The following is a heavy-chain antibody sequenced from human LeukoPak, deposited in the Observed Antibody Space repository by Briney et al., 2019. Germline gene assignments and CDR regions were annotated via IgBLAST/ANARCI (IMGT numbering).Heavy chain of an antibody. Sequence: SETLSLTCAVYGGSFSGYYWSWIRQPPGKGLEWIGEINHSGSTNYNPSLKSRVTISVNTSKNQFSLKLSSVTAADTAVYYCARGRRGGYWGQGTLVTVSS. CDR2: INHSGST. CDR3: ARGRRGGY. J-gene: IGHJ4*02. CDR1: GGSFSGYY. D-gene: IGHD3-10*01. V-gene: IGHV4-34*01.